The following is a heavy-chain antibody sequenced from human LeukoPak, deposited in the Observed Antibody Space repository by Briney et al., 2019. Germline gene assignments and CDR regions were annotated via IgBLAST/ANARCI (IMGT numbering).Heavy chain of an antibody. D-gene: IGHD3-3*01. V-gene: IGHV1-2*02. CDR3: AREILATTTWFDP. CDR1: GYTFTGYY. CDR2: INPNSGGT. J-gene: IGHJ5*02. Sequence: GASVKVSCKASGYTFTGYYMHWVRQAPGQGLEWMGWINPNSGGTNYAQKFQGRVTMTRDTSISTAYMELSRLRSDDTAVYYCAREILATTTWFDPWGQGTLVTVSS.